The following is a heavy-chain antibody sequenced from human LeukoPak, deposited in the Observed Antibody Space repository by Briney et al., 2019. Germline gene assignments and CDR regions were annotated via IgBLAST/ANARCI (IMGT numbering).Heavy chain of an antibody. CDR2: INPNSGGT. V-gene: IGHV1-2*02. CDR1: GYTFTGYY. CDR3: ARDYDYAENFDY. J-gene: IGHJ4*02. D-gene: IGHD4-17*01. Sequence: ASVKVSCKASGYTFTGYYMHWVRQAPGQGLEWMGWINPNSGGTNYAQKFQGRVTMTRDTSISTAYMELSRLRSDDTAVYYCARDYDYAENFDYWGQGTLVTVSS.